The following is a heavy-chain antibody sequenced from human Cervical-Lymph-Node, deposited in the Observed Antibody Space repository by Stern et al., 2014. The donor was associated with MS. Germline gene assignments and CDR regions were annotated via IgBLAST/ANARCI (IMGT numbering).Heavy chain of an antibody. D-gene: IGHD3-10*01. CDR2: VYCSGSA. Sequence: QVHLQQSRPGLVKPSQTLSLTCTASGGSISNGHYYWSWIPQPPGKGLEWIGHVYCSGSAYYNSSLKSRVSISVDTSKNQFSLNLTSATAADTALYFCARDSRRCRLGGAFDFWGRGTMVTVAS. J-gene: IGHJ3*01. CDR3: ARDSRRCRLGGAFDF. CDR1: GGSISNGHYY. V-gene: IGHV4-30-4*08.